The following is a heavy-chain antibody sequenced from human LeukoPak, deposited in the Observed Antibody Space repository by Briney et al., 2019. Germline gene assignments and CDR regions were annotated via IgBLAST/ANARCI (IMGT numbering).Heavy chain of an antibody. CDR1: SGSISSSSYY. J-gene: IGHJ3*02. CDR2: IYYDGST. CDR3: ARIIDSSFDAFDI. D-gene: IGHD6-6*01. Sequence: SETLSLTCIVSSGSISSSSYYWGWIRQPPGKGLEWIGNIYYDGSTYYNPSLKSRVTISVDTSKNQFSLKLNSVTAADTAVYYCARIIDSSFDAFDIWGQGTMVTVSS. V-gene: IGHV4-39*07.